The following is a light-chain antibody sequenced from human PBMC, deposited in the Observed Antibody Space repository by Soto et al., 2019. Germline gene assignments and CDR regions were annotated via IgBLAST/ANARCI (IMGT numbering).Light chain of an antibody. CDR2: DVS. V-gene: IGKV1-13*02. J-gene: IGKJ5*01. CDR1: QEIRGA. CDR3: QQLNTYPIT. Sequence: AIQLTQSPSSLSASVGDRVTITCRASQEIRGALAWYQQKPGKAPKFLIFDVSTLQSGVPSRFSGSGSGTDFTLTISSLQPEDFGTYYCQQLNTYPITFGQGTRLEIK.